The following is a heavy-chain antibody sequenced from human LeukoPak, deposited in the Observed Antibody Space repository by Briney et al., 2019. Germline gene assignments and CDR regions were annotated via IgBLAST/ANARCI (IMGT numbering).Heavy chain of an antibody. V-gene: IGHV3-53*01. CDR2: IYSGGST. CDR1: GFTFSTYS. Sequence: GGSLRLSCAASGFTFSTYSMNWVRQAPGKGLEWVSVIYSGGSTYYADSVKGRFTISRDNSKNTLYLQMNSLRAEDTAVYYCARAPVRDYGMDVWGQGTTVTVSS. J-gene: IGHJ6*02. CDR3: ARAPVRDYGMDV.